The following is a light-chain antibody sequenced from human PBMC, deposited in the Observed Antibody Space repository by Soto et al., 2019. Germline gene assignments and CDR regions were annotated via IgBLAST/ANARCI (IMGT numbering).Light chain of an antibody. J-gene: IGLJ3*02. V-gene: IGLV8-61*01. CDR2: STN. CDR1: SGSVSTSYF. CDR3: VLYMGSGISV. Sequence: QAVVTQEPSFSVSPGGTVTLTCGLSSGSVSTSYFPSWYQQTPGQAPRTLIYSTNTRSSGVPDRFSGSILGNTAALTITGAQADDESDYYCVLYMGSGISVFGGGTKVTVL.